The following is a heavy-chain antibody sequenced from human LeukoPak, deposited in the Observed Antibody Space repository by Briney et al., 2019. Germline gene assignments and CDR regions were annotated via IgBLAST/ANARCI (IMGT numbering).Heavy chain of an antibody. V-gene: IGHV4-34*01. CDR3: ARERLIAAAGSGIDY. Sequence: PSETLSPTCTVYGVSFSGYYWRWIRQPPGKGLEWIGEINHSGSTNYNPSLKSRVTISLDTSKNQFSLKLSSVTAADTAVYYCARERLIAAAGSGIDYWGQGTLVTVSS. CDR1: GVSFSGYY. J-gene: IGHJ4*02. CDR2: INHSGST. D-gene: IGHD6-13*01.